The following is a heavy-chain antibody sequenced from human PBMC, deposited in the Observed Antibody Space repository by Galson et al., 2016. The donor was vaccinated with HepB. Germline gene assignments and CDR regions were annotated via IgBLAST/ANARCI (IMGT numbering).Heavy chain of an antibody. V-gene: IGHV4-39*01. J-gene: IGHJ4*02. CDR3: ARLAPDGSGSH. CDR1: GDSISSSSFY. D-gene: IGHD3-10*01. CDR2: IYYSGST. Sequence: SETLSLTCTVSGDSISSSSFYWGWIRQPPGKGLEWIGSIYYSGSTYYNPSLKSRVTISVDTSKNQFSLKLSSVTAAATAVYYCARLAPDGSGSHWGQGTLVTVSS.